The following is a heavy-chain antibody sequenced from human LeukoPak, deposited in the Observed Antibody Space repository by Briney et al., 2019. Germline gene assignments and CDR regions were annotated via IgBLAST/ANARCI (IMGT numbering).Heavy chain of an antibody. CDR1: GGTFSSYA. CDR2: IIPIFGTA. V-gene: IGHV1-69*05. CDR3: ARDLTHDYLRRGHFDY. D-gene: IGHD4-11*01. J-gene: IGHJ4*02. Sequence: SVKVSCKASGGTFSSYAISWVRQAPGQGLEWMGRIIPIFGTANYAQKFQGRVTITTDESTSTAYMELSSLRSEVTAVYYCARDLTHDYLRRGHFDYWGQGTLVTVSS.